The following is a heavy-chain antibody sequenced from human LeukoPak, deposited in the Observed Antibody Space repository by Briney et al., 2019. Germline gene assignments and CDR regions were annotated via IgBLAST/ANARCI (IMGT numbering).Heavy chain of an antibody. V-gene: IGHV1-8*01. Sequence: ASVKVSCKASGYTFTSYDINWVRQATGQGPEWMGWMNPNSGNTGYAQKFQGRVTMTRNTSISTAYMELSSLRSEDTAVYYCARGSLYCSGGSCYSGFDPWGQGTLVTVSS. CDR1: GYTFTSYD. CDR3: ARGSLYCSGGSCYSGFDP. J-gene: IGHJ5*02. D-gene: IGHD2-15*01. CDR2: MNPNSGNT.